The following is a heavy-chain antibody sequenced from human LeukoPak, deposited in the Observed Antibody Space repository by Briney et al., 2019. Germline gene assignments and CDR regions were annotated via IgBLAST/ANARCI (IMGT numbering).Heavy chain of an antibody. CDR1: GGSISSGSYY. J-gene: IGHJ6*03. CDR2: IYTSGST. Sequence: SQTLSLTCTVSGGSISSGSYYWSWIRRPAGKGLEWIGRIYTSGSTNYNPSLKSRVTISVDTSKNQFSLKLSSVTAADTAVYYCARAITGTTGYYYYYMDVWGKGTTVTVSS. D-gene: IGHD1-7*01. CDR3: ARAITGTTGYYYYYMDV. V-gene: IGHV4-61*02.